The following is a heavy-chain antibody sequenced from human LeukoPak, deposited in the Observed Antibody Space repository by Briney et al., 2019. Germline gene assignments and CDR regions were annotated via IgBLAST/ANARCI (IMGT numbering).Heavy chain of an antibody. CDR1: GGSISSSSYY. CDR2: IYYSGST. CDR3: ARTSNYYYGSGAVYYFDY. Sequence: SETLSLTCTVSGGSISSSSYYWGWIRQPPGKGLEWIGRIYYSGSTYYNPSLKSRGTISVDTSKNQFSLKLSSVTTADTAVYYCARTSNYYYGSGAVYYFDYWGQGTLVTVSS. J-gene: IGHJ4*02. D-gene: IGHD3-10*01. V-gene: IGHV4-39*01.